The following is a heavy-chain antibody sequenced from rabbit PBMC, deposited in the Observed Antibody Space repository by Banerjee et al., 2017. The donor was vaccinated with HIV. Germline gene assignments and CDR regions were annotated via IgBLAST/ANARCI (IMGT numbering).Heavy chain of an antibody. D-gene: IGHD4-1*01. Sequence: QEQLEESGGDLVKPEGSLTLTCKASGFTLSSYWMWWVRQAPGKGLEWIACIDAGYRGSTYYASWAKGRFTISKTSSTTVTLQMTSLTAADTATYFCARDLAGVIGWNFNLWGPGTLVTVS. V-gene: IGHV1S45*01. CDR1: GFTLSSYW. J-gene: IGHJ4*01. CDR2: IDAGYRGST. CDR3: ARDLAGVIGWNFNL.